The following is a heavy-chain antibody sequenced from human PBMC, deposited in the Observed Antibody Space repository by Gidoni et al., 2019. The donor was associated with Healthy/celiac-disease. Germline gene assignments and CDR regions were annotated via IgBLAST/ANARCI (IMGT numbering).Heavy chain of an antibody. CDR2: IYTSGST. J-gene: IGHJ3*02. CDR1: GGSISRGSYY. V-gene: IGHV4-61*02. D-gene: IGHD3-22*01. Sequence: QVQLQESGPGLVKPSQTLSLTCTVSGGSISRGSYYWSWIRQPAGKGLEWIGRIYTSGSTNYNPSLKSRVTISVDTSKNQFSLKLSSVTAADTAVYYCARGPPEDSSGYLFDIWGQGTMVTVSS. CDR3: ARGPPEDSSGYLFDI.